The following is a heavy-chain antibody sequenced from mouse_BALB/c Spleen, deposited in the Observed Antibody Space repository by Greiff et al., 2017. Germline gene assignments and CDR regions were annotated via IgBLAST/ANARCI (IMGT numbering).Heavy chain of an antibody. J-gene: IGHJ2*01. CDR1: GYTFTDYY. D-gene: IGHD2-14*01. CDR3: ARWGYRYDRAYYFDY. Sequence: QVQLQQSGPELVKPGASVKISCKASGYTFTDYYINWVKQKPGQGLEWIGWIYPGSGNTKYNEKFKGKATLTVDTSSSTAYMQLSSLTSEDTAVYFCARWGYRYDRAYYFDYWGQGTTLTVSS. CDR2: IYPGSGNT. V-gene: IGHV1-84*02.